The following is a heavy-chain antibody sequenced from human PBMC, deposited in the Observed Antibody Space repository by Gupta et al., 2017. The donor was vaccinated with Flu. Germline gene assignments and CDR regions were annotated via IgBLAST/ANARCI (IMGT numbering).Heavy chain of an antibody. D-gene: IGHD2-15*01. CDR2: ISSSSSTI. V-gene: IGHV3-48*02. Sequence: EVQLVESGGGLVQPGGSLRLSCAASGFTFSSYSMNWVRQAPGKGLEWVSYISSSSSTIYYADSVKGRFTISRDNATNSLYLQMNSLRDEDTAVYYCVVVAATGIKYDYWGQGTLATVSS. CDR1: GFTFSSYS. CDR3: VVVAATGIKYDY. J-gene: IGHJ4*02.